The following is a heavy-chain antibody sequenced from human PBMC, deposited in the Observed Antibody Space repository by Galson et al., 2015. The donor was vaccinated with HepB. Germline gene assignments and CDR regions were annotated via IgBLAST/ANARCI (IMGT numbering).Heavy chain of an antibody. V-gene: IGHV4-61*02. Sequence: TLSLTCTVSGGSISSGSHYWSWIRQPAGKGLEWIGRINDSGSANYNPSLKSRVTLSVDTSKNQFYLKMSSVTAGDTAVYYCARIQHDFWSDSSETFDIWGQGTMVTVSS. D-gene: IGHD3-3*01. CDR2: INDSGSA. J-gene: IGHJ3*02. CDR3: ARIQHDFWSDSSETFDI. CDR1: GGSISSGSHY.